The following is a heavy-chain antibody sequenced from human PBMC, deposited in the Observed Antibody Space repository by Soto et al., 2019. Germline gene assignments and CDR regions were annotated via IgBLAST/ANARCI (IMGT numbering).Heavy chain of an antibody. V-gene: IGHV4-59*01. D-gene: IGHD5-12*01. Sequence: SETLSLTCTVSGGSISSYYWSWIRQPPGKGLEWIGYIYYSGSTNYNPSLKSRVTISVDTSKNQFSLKLSSVTAADTAVYYCAREDRDGYNSNWFDPWGQGTLVTVSS. CDR2: IYYSGST. CDR1: GGSISSYY. CDR3: AREDRDGYNSNWFDP. J-gene: IGHJ5*02.